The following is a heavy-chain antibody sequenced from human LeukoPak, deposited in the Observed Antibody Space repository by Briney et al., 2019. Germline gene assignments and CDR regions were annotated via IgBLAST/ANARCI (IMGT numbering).Heavy chain of an antibody. CDR2: IYYSGST. V-gene: IGHV4-59*08. CDR3: ARADYSSTWSHDYYYMDV. J-gene: IGHJ6*03. D-gene: IGHD6-13*01. Sequence: SETLSLTCTVSGSSISSYYWNWIRQPPGKGLECIGYIYYSGSTNYNPSLKSRVTMSVDTSKKQISLKLSSVTAADTAVYYCARADYSSTWSHDYYYMDVWGKGTTVTVSS. CDR1: GSSISSYY.